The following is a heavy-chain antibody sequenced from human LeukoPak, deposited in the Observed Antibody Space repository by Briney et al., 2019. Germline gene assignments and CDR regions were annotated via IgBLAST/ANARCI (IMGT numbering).Heavy chain of an antibody. J-gene: IGHJ6*02. V-gene: IGHV4-31*03. Sequence: PSETLSLTCTVSGGSISSGGYSWSWIRQHPGKGPEWIGYIYHSGSTYYNPSLKSRVTISVDTSKNQFSLKLSSVTAADTAVYYCARDMGYGDYVNYYYGMDVWGQGTTVTVSS. CDR3: ARDMGYGDYVNYYYGMDV. CDR2: IYHSGST. D-gene: IGHD4-17*01. CDR1: GGSISSGGYS.